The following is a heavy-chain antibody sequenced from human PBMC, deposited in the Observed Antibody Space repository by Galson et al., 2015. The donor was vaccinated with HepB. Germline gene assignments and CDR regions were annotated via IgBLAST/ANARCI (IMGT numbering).Heavy chain of an antibody. CDR2: ISASTIYT. Sequence: SLRLSCAVSGFNFSPYSMNWVRQAPGKGLEWLSYISASTIYTNYADSVKGRFTVSRDNAKNSLNLQMNSLRAEDTAVYYCARVADADYGDHTHFDSWGRGTLVTVSS. CDR1: GFNFSPYS. V-gene: IGHV3-21*05. D-gene: IGHD4-17*01. J-gene: IGHJ4*02. CDR3: ARVADADYGDHTHFDS.